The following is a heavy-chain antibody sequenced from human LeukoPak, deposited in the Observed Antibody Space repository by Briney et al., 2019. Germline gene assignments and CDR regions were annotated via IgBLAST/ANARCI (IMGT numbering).Heavy chain of an antibody. D-gene: IGHD4-23*01. CDR2: IHYSGST. CDR1: GGSITTSSYY. Sequence: SETLSLTCAVSGGSITTSSYYWGWVRQPPGRGLEWIGSIHYSGSTYYNSSLKSRVTISVDTSKNQFSLKLSSVTAAATAVYYCARAKVTSVVKADAFDISGEGTMLTASS. CDR3: ARAKVTSVVKADAFDI. V-gene: IGHV4-39*07. J-gene: IGHJ3*02.